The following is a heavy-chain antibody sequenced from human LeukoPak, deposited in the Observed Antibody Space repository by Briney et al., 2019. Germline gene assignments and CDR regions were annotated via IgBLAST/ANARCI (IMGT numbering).Heavy chain of an antibody. CDR1: GFTFSSYW. D-gene: IGHD5-24*01. CDR3: ARGTRWLQFRVFDY. CDR2: IKQDGSEK. J-gene: IGHJ4*02. V-gene: IGHV3-7*04. Sequence: GGSLRLSCAASGFTFSSYWMSWVRQAPGKGLEWLANIKQDGSEKYYVDSVKGRFTISRDNAKNSLYLQMNSLRAEDTAVYYCARGTRWLQFRVFDYWGQGTLVTVSS.